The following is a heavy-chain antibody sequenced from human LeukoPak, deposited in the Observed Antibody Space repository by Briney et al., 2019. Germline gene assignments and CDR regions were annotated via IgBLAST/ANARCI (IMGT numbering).Heavy chain of an antibody. J-gene: IGHJ6*03. CDR3: ARSRARDSSGWYPYYYYYMDV. D-gene: IGHD6-19*01. V-gene: IGHV1-8*03. CDR1: GYTFTSYD. Sequence: ASVKVSCKASGYTFTSYDINWVRQATGQGLEWMGWMNPNSGNTGYAQKFQGRVTITRNTSISTAYMELSSLRSEDTAVYYCARSRARDSSGWYPYYYYYMDVWGKGTTVTVSS. CDR2: MNPNSGNT.